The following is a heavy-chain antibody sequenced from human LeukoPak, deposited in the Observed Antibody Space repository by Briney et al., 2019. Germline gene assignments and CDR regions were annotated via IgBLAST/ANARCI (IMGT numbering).Heavy chain of an antibody. J-gene: IGHJ4*02. Sequence: ASVKVSCKASGYTFTGYYMHWVRQTPGQGLEWMGWINPNSGGTNYAQKFQGRVTMTRDTSISTAYMELSRLRSDDTAVYYCAVPYCSSTSCYPLHFDYWGQGTLVTVSS. CDR3: AVPYCSSTSCYPLHFDY. D-gene: IGHD2-2*01. V-gene: IGHV1-2*02. CDR2: INPNSGGT. CDR1: GYTFTGYY.